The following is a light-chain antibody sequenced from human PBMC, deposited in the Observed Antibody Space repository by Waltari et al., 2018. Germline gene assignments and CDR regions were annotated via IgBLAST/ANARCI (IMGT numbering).Light chain of an antibody. Sequence: QSALTQTATVSGSPGQSIPISCTGPSSDVGTYNLLSWYQQHPGKYPTLIIYDVNKPPSGVSNRFSGSKSGNTASLTISGLQAADETDYYCCSYAGSAISVFGGGTKLTVL. CDR3: CSYAGSAISV. CDR2: DVN. J-gene: IGLJ2*01. CDR1: SSDVGTYNL. V-gene: IGLV2-23*02.